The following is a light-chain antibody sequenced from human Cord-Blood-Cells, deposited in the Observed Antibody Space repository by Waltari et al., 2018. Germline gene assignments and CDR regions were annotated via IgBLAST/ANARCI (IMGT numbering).Light chain of an antibody. V-gene: IGKV1-39*01. Sequence: DIQMTQSPSSLSASVGDRVTITCRASQSISSYLNWYQQKPVKAPKLLIYAASSLQSGVPSRFSGSGSGTDFTLTISSLQPEDFATYYCQQIYSTPYSFGQGTKLEIK. CDR3: QQIYSTPYS. CDR2: AAS. CDR1: QSISSY. J-gene: IGKJ2*03.